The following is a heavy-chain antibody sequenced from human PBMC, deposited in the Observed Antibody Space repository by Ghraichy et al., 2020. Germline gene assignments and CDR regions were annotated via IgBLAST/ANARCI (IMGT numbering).Heavy chain of an antibody. V-gene: IGHV3-23*01. D-gene: IGHD6-19*01. J-gene: IGHJ6*02. CDR1: GFTFSSYA. CDR3: AKDSSGWYASLSYFYYGMDV. Sequence: GGSLRLSCAASGFTFSSYAMSWVRQAPGTGLEWVSLISGTGGSTYYADSVKGRFTISRDNSKNTLYLQMNSLRAEDTSIYYCAKDSSGWYASLSYFYYGMDVWGQGTTVTVSS. CDR2: ISGTGGST.